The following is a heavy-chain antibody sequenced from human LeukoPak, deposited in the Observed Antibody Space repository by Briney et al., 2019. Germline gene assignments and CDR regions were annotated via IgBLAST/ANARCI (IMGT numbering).Heavy chain of an antibody. D-gene: IGHD6-19*01. CDR3: AAGGSGWYYFDY. Sequence: SETLSLTCAVYGGSFSGYYWSWIRQPPGKGLEWIGEINHSGSTNYNPSLKSRVTISADTSKNQFSLKLSSVTAADTAVYYCAAGGSGWYYFDYWGQGTLVTVSS. J-gene: IGHJ4*02. CDR1: GGSFSGYY. CDR2: INHSGST. V-gene: IGHV4-34*01.